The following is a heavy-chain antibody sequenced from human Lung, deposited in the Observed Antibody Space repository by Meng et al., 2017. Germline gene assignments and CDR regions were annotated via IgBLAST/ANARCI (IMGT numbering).Heavy chain of an antibody. CDR1: GGSCSDYY. D-gene: IGHD4-11*01. CDR2: INHSGST. J-gene: IGHJ4*02. Sequence: QVERRRGGGGLLTPSETLSLPCGVSGGSCSDYYWSWTRQPTGKGLEWIGEINHSGSTNYTPSLEGRATISVDPSQNNLSLKLSSVTAADSAVYYCARGPTTMAHDFDYWGQGTLVTVSS. CDR3: ARGPTTMAHDFDY. V-gene: IGHV4-34*01.